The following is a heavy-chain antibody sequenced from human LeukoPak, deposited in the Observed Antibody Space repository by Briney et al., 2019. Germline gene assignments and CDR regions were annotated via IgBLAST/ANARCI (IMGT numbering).Heavy chain of an antibody. CDR1: GFTFDDYA. Sequence: QPGRSLRLSCAASGFTFDDYAMHWVRQAPGKGLEWVSGISWNSGSIGYADSVKGRFTISRDNAKNSLYLQMNSLRAEDTALYYCAKDIKAVAGGNFDYWGQGTLVTVSS. CDR2: ISWNSGSI. J-gene: IGHJ4*02. CDR3: AKDIKAVAGGNFDY. D-gene: IGHD6-19*01. V-gene: IGHV3-9*01.